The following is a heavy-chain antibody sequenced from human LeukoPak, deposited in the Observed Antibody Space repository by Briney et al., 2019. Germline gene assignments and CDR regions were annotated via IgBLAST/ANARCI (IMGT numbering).Heavy chain of an antibody. CDR2: IYHSGSS. CDR1: GVSMGSGGYS. CDR3: VSAYCGGDCYHSLLTN. V-gene: IGHV4-30-2*01. D-gene: IGHD2-21*02. Sequence: PSETLSLTCAVSGVSMGSGGYSWSWVRQPPGKGLEWIGYIYHSGSSYYNPSLKSRVTIPMVRSKNQFSLRLTSLTAADTAVYYCVSAYCGGDCYHSLLTNWGQGILVTVSS. J-gene: IGHJ4*02.